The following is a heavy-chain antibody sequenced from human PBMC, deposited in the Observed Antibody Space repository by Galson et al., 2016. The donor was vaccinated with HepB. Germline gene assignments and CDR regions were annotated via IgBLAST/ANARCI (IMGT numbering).Heavy chain of an antibody. D-gene: IGHD1-1*01. CDR1: GGSLDTTNS. V-gene: IGHV4-4*02. Sequence: SETLSLTCTVSGGSLDTTNSWSWVRQPPGKGLEWLGEIQHSGRTNYNSSLKSRLSMSVDKSDNQFSLRLTSVTAADTAVYYCARVRSLQYYYGMDVWGQGTTVTVSS. CDR2: IQHSGRT. J-gene: IGHJ6*02. CDR3: ARVRSLQYYYGMDV.